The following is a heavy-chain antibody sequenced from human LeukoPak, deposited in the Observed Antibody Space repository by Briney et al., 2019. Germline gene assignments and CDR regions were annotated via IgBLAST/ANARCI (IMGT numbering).Heavy chain of an antibody. V-gene: IGHV3-53*01. CDR1: GFTVSRNY. D-gene: IGHD1-14*01. CDR3: ARDLGIAGTTHAFDI. CDR2: IYGGGPT. Sequence: GGSLRLSCAASGFTVSRNYMSWVRQAPGRGLECVSVIYGGGPTYYADSVKGRFTISRDTSKNTLYLQMNSLRAEDTAVYFCARDLGIAGTTHAFDIWGQGTMVTVSS. J-gene: IGHJ3*02.